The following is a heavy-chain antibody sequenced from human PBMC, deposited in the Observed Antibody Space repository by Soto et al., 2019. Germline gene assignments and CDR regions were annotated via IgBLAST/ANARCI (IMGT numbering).Heavy chain of an antibody. D-gene: IGHD6-19*01. Sequence: GASVKVSCKASGHTFTGYYMHWVRQAPGQGLEWMGWINPNSGGTNYAQKFQGWVTMTRDTSISTAYMELSRLRSDDTAVYYCAREGGYSSGYESQYYYYYGMDVWGQGTTVTVPS. CDR3: AREGGYSSGYESQYYYYYGMDV. CDR2: INPNSGGT. V-gene: IGHV1-2*04. J-gene: IGHJ6*02. CDR1: GHTFTGYY.